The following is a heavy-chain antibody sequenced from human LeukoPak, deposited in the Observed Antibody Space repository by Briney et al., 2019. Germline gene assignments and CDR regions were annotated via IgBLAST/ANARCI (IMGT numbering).Heavy chain of an antibody. V-gene: IGHV1-2*02. J-gene: IGHJ5*02. D-gene: IGHD3-10*01. CDR1: GYTFTSYC. Sequence: ASVKVSCKASGYTFTSYCIRWVRQAPGQGLEWMGWINAYNGDTNYAQKFQGSVTMTRDTSISTAYMELSRLRSDDTAVYYCARDRITMVRGVTISWFDPWGQGTLVTVSS. CDR2: INAYNGDT. CDR3: ARDRITMVRGVTISWFDP.